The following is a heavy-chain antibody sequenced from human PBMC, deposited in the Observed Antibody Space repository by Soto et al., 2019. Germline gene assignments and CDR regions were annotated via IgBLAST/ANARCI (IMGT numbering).Heavy chain of an antibody. CDR3: ARVFYGLAYYYYYYGMDF. D-gene: IGHD3-10*01. CDR2: IYYSGST. V-gene: IGHV4-31*02. CDR1: GGSISSGGYY. J-gene: IGHJ6*02. Sequence: SETLSLTCTVSGGSISSGGYYWSWIRQHPGKGLEWIGYIYYSGSTYYNPSLKSRVTISVDTSKNQFSLKLSSVTAADTAVYYCARVFYGLAYYYYYYGMDFWGQGTTVTVSS.